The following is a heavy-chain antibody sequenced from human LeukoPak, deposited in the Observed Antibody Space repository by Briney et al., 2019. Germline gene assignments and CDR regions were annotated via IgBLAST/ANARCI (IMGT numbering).Heavy chain of an antibody. CDR1: GFTFSTYT. CDR2: ITGSSSFI. Sequence: GGSLRLSCAASGFTFSTYTMNWVRQAPGKGLEWVSSITGSSSFIYYADSVKGRFTISRDNAKNSLYLQMNSLRAEDTAVYYCARVSGTWTFDYWGQGTLVIVSS. V-gene: IGHV3-21*01. CDR3: ARVSGTWTFDY. D-gene: IGHD3/OR15-3a*01. J-gene: IGHJ4*02.